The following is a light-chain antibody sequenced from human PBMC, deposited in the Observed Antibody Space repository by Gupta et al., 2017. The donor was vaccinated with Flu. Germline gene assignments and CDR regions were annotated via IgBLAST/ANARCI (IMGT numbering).Light chain of an antibody. Sequence: QSALTQPRSVSGSPGQSVTISCTGTNNDVGGYNFVSWYQQHPGEVPKLMIYDVNKRPSGVPDRFSGPKSDNTASLTISGLQAEDEAHYYCCSYAVSCMLFGGGTKLTVL. CDR1: NNDVGGYNF. CDR2: DVN. V-gene: IGLV2-11*01. J-gene: IGLJ2*01. CDR3: CSYAVSCML.